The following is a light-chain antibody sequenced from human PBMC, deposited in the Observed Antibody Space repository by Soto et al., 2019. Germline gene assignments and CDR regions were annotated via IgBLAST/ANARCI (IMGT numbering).Light chain of an antibody. CDR1: SSDVGGYNY. J-gene: IGLJ2*01. CDR2: DVS. V-gene: IGLV2-14*01. CDR3: SSYTSSSTSVV. Sequence: QSALTQPASVSGSPGQSITISCTGTSSDVGGYNYVSWYQQHPGKAPKLMIYDVSNRPSGVSNRFSGSKSGNTASLTISGLQSADEADYYCSSYTSSSTSVVLGGGTKLTVL.